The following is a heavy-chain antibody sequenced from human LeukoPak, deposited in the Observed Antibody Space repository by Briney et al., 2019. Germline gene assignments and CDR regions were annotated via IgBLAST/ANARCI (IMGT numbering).Heavy chain of an antibody. CDR1: GDSISSRSYY. J-gene: IGHJ4*02. Sequence: PSETLSLTCSVAGDSISSRSYYWGWIRQPPGEGLEWIGSIYYGGSTYYNPSLKGRVTISVDTSKNQFSLKLSAVTAADTAVYYCARDHDGGGYFVGYWGQGTLVTVSS. CDR2: IYYGGST. V-gene: IGHV4-39*02. D-gene: IGHD3-22*01. CDR3: ARDHDGGGYFVGY.